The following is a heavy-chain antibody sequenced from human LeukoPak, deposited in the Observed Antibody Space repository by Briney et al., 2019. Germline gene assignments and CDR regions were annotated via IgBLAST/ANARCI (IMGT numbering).Heavy chain of an antibody. CDR2: IYSGGGT. CDR1: GFTVSSNY. CDR3: ARDVGGGGLAFDI. J-gene: IGHJ3*02. V-gene: IGHV3-53*01. D-gene: IGHD3-16*01. Sequence: GGSLRLSCAASGFTVSSNYMSWVRQAPGKGLEWVSVIYSGGGTYYADSVKGRFTISRDNSKNTLYLQMNSLGAEDTAVYYCARDVGGGGLAFDIWGQGTMVTVSS.